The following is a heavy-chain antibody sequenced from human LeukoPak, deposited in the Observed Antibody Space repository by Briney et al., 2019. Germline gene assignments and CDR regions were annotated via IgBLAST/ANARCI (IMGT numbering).Heavy chain of an antibody. Sequence: PSETLSLTCAVYGGSFSGYYWSWIRQPPGKGLEWIGEINHSRSTNYNPSLKSRVTISVDTSKNQFSLKLSSVTAADTAMYYCAREYVLVNWFDPWGQGTLVTVSS. CDR1: GGSFSGYY. D-gene: IGHD2-2*01. J-gene: IGHJ5*02. CDR2: INHSRST. CDR3: AREYVLVNWFDP. V-gene: IGHV4-34*01.